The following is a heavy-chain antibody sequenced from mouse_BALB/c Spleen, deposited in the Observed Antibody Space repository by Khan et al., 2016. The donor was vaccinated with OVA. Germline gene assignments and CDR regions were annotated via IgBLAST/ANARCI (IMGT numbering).Heavy chain of an antibody. J-gene: IGHJ2*01. CDR3: ARRGAARATWDYFDY. CDR1: GYTFTNYW. V-gene: IGHV1-63*02. D-gene: IGHD3-1*01. Sequence: QVRLQQSGAELVRPGTSVKMSCKAAGYTFTNYWIGWVKQRPGHGLEWIGDIYPGGGYTKYNEKFKGKATLTADTSSSTAYMQVSSLTSEDSAIYYWARRGAARATWDYFDYWGQGTTLTVSS. CDR2: IYPGGGYT.